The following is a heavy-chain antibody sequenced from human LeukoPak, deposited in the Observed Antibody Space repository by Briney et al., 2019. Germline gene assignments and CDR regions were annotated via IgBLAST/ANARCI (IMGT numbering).Heavy chain of an antibody. CDR3: ARDQEGFDY. V-gene: IGHV1-46*01. J-gene: IGHJ4*02. CDR2: IYPRDGST. CDR1: GYSFTSNY. Sequence: ASVKVSCTASGYSFTSNYIHWVRQAPGQGLEWMGMIYPRDGSTSYAQRFQDRVTVTRDTSTSTVHMELSGLRSEDTAVYYCARDQEGFDYWGQGTQVTVSS.